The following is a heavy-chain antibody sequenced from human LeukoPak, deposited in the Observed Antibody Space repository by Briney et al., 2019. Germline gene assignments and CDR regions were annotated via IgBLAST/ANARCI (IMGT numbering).Heavy chain of an antibody. CDR3: ARLRGSSSGLGLSFDY. CDR1: GGSISSGGYY. CDR2: IYHSGST. Sequence: PSETLSLTCTVSGGSISSGGYYWSWIRQPSGKGLEWIGYIYHSGSTYYNPSLKSRVTISVDRSKNQFSLKLSSVTAADTAVYYCARLRGSSSGLGLSFDYWGQGTLVTVSS. V-gene: IGHV4-30-2*01. J-gene: IGHJ4*02. D-gene: IGHD6-6*01.